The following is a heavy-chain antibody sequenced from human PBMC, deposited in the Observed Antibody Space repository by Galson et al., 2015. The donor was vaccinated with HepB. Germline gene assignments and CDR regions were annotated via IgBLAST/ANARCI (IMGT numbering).Heavy chain of an antibody. J-gene: IGHJ1*01. D-gene: IGHD2-21*01. Sequence: SETLSLTCIVSGGSINGYYWSWIRQSAGKGLEWIGRIYVGGSTSDNPSLKSRVTMSADTSKNQLSLRLSSVTAADTAVYYCARRDHAKYFQHWGQGTLVTVSS. V-gene: IGHV4-4*07. CDR1: GGSINGYY. CDR3: ARRDHAKYFQH. CDR2: IYVGGST.